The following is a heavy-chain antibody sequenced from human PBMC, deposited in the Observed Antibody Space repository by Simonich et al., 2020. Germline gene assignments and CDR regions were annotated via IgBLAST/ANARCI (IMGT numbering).Heavy chain of an antibody. J-gene: IGHJ5*02. CDR1: GGSFSGYY. CDR3: ARCGFVNYDILTGYHNWFDP. D-gene: IGHD3-9*01. V-gene: IGHV4-34*01. Sequence: QVQLQQWGAGLLKPSETLSLTCAVYGGSFSGYYWSWIRQPPGKGLEWIGGINHSGSNNYNPTLKSRGTISVDTSKNPFSRKLSSVAAADTAVYYCARCGFVNYDILTGYHNWFDPWGQGTLVTVSS. CDR2: INHSGSN.